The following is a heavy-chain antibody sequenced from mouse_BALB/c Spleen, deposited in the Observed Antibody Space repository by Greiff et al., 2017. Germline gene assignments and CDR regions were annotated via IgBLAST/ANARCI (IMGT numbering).Heavy chain of an antibody. V-gene: IGHV2-9*02. CDR2: ILAGGST. CDR3: ARDRPYYYAMDY. CDR1: GFSLTSYG. J-gene: IGHJ4*01. Sequence: VKLLESGPGLVAPSQRLSITCTVPGFSLTSYGVHWFRQPPGKGLEWLGVILAGGSTNYTSALMSRLSISKDNSKSQVFLKMNSLQTDDTAMYYCARDRPYYYAMDYWGQGTSVTVSS.